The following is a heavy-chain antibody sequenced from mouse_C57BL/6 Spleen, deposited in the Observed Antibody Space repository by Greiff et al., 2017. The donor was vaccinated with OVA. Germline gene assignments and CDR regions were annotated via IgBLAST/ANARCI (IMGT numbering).Heavy chain of an antibody. CDR1: GFSLTSYG. J-gene: IGHJ1*03. Sequence: VQLQQSGPGLVQPSQSLSITCTVSGFSLTSYGVHWVRQSPGKGLEWLGVIWSGGSTDYNAAIISSQGISKGNSKSQVFFKMNSLQADDTAIYYCARNSEPYCYFYVWGTGTTVTGSS. V-gene: IGHV2-2*01. CDR2: IWSGGST. CDR3: ARNSEPYCYFYV.